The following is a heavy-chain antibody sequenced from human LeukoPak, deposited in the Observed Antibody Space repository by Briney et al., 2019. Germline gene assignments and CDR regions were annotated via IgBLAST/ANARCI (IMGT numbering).Heavy chain of an antibody. CDR2: IFYSGGTFYT. Sequence: PSETLSLTCTVSGGSISSYYWSWIRQAPGKGLEWIGYIFYSGGTFYTTYNPSLNINSRVTISVDTSKNHFSLTLSSVTAADTAVYYCARRMGLGGFDYWGQGTLVTVSA. CDR1: GGSISSYY. CDR3: ARRMGLGGFDY. J-gene: IGHJ4*02. D-gene: IGHD3/OR15-3a*01. V-gene: IGHV4-59*08.